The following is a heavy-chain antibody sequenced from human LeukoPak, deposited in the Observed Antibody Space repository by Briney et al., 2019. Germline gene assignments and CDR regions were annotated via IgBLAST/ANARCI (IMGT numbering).Heavy chain of an antibody. CDR2: VTGTSGGSTIAT. Sequence: GGSLRLSCAASPLTFISYAMSWVRQAPGKGLEWVALVTGTSGGSTIATYYADSVKGRFTISRDNSKNTLFLQMSSLRDEDTAIYYCCQDPASGYCRVGWCHDSPFDSWGQGTLVTVSS. J-gene: IGHJ4*02. CDR1: PLTFISYA. CDR3: CQDPASGYCRVGWCHDSPFDS. D-gene: IGHD2-15*01. V-gene: IGHV3-23*01.